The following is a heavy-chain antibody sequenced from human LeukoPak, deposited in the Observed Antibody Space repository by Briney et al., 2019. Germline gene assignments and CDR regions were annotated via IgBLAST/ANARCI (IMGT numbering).Heavy chain of an antibody. Sequence: GESLKISCQASGYKFTSYWISWVRQTPGKGLEWMGIIYPGDSDTRYSPSFQGQVTISADKSISTAYLQWSSLKASDTAMYYCARYYYGSGSYYMPSYYYGMDVWGQGTTVTVSS. CDR1: GYKFTSYW. CDR3: ARYYYGSGSYYMPSYYYGMDV. J-gene: IGHJ6*02. D-gene: IGHD3-10*01. V-gene: IGHV5-51*01. CDR2: IYPGDSDT.